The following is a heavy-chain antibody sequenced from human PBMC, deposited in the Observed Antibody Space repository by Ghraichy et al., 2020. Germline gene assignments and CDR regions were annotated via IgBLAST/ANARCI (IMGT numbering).Heavy chain of an antibody. CDR1: GGSFSGYF. J-gene: IGHJ5*02. CDR2: INHSGRT. CDR3: ARGRAYFDLWRGYPNWFDP. Sequence: SETLSLTCAVYGGSFSGYFWSWIRQPPGKGLEWIGEINHSGRTDYNASLKSRVTISVDTSKNQFSLKLSSVTAADTALYYCARGRAYFDLWRGYPNWFDPWGQGTLVTVSS. V-gene: IGHV4-34*01. D-gene: IGHD3-3*01.